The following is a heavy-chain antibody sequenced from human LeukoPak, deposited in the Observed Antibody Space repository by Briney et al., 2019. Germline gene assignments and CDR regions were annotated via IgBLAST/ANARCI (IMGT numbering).Heavy chain of an antibody. CDR3: ARDLPPPYYDFWSGYCDY. Sequence: GGSLRLSCAASGFTFSSYSMNWVRQAPGEGLEWVSSISSSSSYIYYADSVKGRFTISRDNAKNSLYLQMNSLRAEDTAVYYCARDLPPPYYDFWSGYCDYWGQGTLVTVSS. J-gene: IGHJ4*02. CDR1: GFTFSSYS. CDR2: ISSSSSYI. V-gene: IGHV3-21*01. D-gene: IGHD3-3*01.